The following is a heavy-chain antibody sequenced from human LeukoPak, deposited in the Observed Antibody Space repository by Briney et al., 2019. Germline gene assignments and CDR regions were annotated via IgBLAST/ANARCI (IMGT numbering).Heavy chain of an antibody. CDR3: ARDPKYAYRALEY. V-gene: IGHV3-30*02. CDR1: GFTFDGYG. D-gene: IGHD3-16*01. CDR2: VQSDGGGI. Sequence: GGSLRLSCAASGFTFDGYGIHWVRQAPGKGLEWVAFVQSDGGGIHYTESMKGRLTISRDDSKNTVYLQMESLRAEDTAVYYCARDPKYAYRALEYWGQGTLVTVSS. J-gene: IGHJ4*02.